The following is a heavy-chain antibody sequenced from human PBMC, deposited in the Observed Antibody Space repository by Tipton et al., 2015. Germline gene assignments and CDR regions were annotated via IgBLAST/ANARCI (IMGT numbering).Heavy chain of an antibody. CDR3: ARESYNEGWYADS. V-gene: IGHV4-61*02. CDR1: GASISSGS. D-gene: IGHD6-19*01. CDR2: VYSSGKP. Sequence: TLSLTCTVSGASISSGSWSWIRQAAGKGLEWIGRVYSSGKPDSTPSFRSRVIISLDRPMNHFSLRLSSVTAADTALYYCARESYNEGWYADSWGQGTLVTVSS. J-gene: IGHJ4*02.